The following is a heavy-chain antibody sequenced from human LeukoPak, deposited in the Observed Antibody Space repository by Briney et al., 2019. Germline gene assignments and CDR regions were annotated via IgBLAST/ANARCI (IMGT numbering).Heavy chain of an antibody. V-gene: IGHV4-4*02. D-gene: IGHD2-15*01. Sequence: PSGTLSLTCAVSGGSISSSNWWSWVRQPPGKGLEWIGEIYHSGSTNYNPSLKSRVTISVDKSKNQFSLKLSSVTAADTAVYYCARDLGSGYYYYGMDVWGHGTTVTVSS. CDR2: IYHSGST. J-gene: IGHJ6*02. CDR1: GGSISSSNW. CDR3: ARDLGSGYYYYGMDV.